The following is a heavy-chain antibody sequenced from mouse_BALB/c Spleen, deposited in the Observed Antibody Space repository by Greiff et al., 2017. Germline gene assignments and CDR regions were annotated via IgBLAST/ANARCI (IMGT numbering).Heavy chain of an antibody. CDR2: ISSGGSYT. D-gene: IGHD4-1*01. J-gene: IGHJ3*01. V-gene: IGHV5-6*01. Sequence: EVKLVESGGDLVKPGGSLKLSCAASGFTFSSYGMSWVRQTPDKRLEWVATISSGGSYTYYPDSVKGRFTISRDNAKNTLYLQMSSLKSEDTAMYYCARHVELGRGFAYWGQGTLVTVSA. CDR1: GFTFSSYG. CDR3: ARHVELGRGFAY.